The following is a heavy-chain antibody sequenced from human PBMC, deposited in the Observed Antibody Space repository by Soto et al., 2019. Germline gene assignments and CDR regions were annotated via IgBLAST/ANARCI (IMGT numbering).Heavy chain of an antibody. V-gene: IGHV3-48*02. CDR3: ARVRCSSTSCYRVGMDV. J-gene: IGHJ6*02. D-gene: IGHD2-2*02. CDR2: ISSSSSTI. CDR1: GFTFSSYS. Sequence: GGSLRLSCAGSGFTFSSYSMNWVRQAPGKGLEWVSYISSSSSTIYYADSVKGRFTISRDNAKNSLYLQMNSLRDEDTAVYYCARVRCSSTSCYRVGMDVWGQGTTVTVSS.